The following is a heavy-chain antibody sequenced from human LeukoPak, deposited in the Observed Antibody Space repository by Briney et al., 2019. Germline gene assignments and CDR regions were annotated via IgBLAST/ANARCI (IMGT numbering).Heavy chain of an antibody. Sequence: GGSLRLSCAASGFTVSSNYMSWVRQAPGKGLEWVSAISGSGGSTYYADSVKGRFTISRDNSKNTLYLQMNSLRAEDTAVYYCAKAKLLWFGEFLDYWGQGTLVTVSS. D-gene: IGHD3-10*01. V-gene: IGHV3-23*01. CDR2: ISGSGGST. J-gene: IGHJ4*02. CDR3: AKAKLLWFGEFLDY. CDR1: GFTVSSNY.